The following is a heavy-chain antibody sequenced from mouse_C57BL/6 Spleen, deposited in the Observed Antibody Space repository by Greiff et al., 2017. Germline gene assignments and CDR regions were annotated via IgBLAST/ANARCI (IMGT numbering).Heavy chain of an antibody. Sequence: EVQLQQSVAELVRPGASVKMSCTASGYNINNTYMNWVKQRPEKGLEWIGKIDPANGNTKYDPKFKGKATITADTSSNTAYLQLSSLTSEDTAMYYCARDITTVAYFDVWGTGTTVTVSS. CDR1: GYNINNTY. J-gene: IGHJ1*03. D-gene: IGHD1-1*01. V-gene: IGHV14-3*01. CDR3: ARDITTVAYFDV. CDR2: IDPANGNT.